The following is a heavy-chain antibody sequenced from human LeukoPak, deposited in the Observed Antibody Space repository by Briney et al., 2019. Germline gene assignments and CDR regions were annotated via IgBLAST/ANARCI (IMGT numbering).Heavy chain of an antibody. V-gene: IGHV1-18*01. CDR3: AGDRTPVYYYYGMDV. J-gene: IGHJ6*02. CDR1: GYTFTSYG. Sequence: ASVNVSCKASGYTFTSYGISWVRQAPGQGLEWMGWISAYNGNTNYAQKLQGRVTMTTDTSTSTAYMELRSLRSDDTAVYYCAGDRTPVYYYYGMDVWGQGTTVTVSS. CDR2: ISAYNGNT.